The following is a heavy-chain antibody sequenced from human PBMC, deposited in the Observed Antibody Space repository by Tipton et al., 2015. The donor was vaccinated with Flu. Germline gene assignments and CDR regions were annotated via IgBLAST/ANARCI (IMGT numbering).Heavy chain of an antibody. Sequence: SLRLSCAASGFTFSSYAMSWVRQAPGKGLEWVSIISDSGGRTYYADSVKGRFIISRDNSKNTLYLQMNSLRAEDTAVYYCAAVDLRAPTPDHWGPGPLFTLSP. D-gene: IGHD6-19*01. CDR3: AAVDLRAPTPDH. CDR1: GFTFSSYA. J-gene: IGHJ4*02. CDR2: ISDSGGRT. V-gene: IGHV3-23*01.